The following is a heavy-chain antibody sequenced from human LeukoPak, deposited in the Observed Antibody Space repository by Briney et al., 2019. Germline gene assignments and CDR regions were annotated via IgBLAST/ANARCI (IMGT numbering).Heavy chain of an antibody. D-gene: IGHD7-27*01. J-gene: IGHJ4*02. Sequence: QTGGSLRLSCAASRFTFRNYAMHWVRQAPGKGLEWVAVISSDGTNKDYADSVKGRFSISRDNSKNTLYLQMNSLRAEDTAVYYCARDLNWETYWGQGTLVSVSS. CDR1: RFTFRNYA. CDR3: ARDLNWETY. V-gene: IGHV3-30*04. CDR2: ISSDGTNK.